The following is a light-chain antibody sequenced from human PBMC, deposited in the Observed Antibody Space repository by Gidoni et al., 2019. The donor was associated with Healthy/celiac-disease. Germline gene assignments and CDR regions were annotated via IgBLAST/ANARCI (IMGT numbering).Light chain of an antibody. CDR2: DAS. Sequence: DIQMTQSPSSLSASVGDRVTITCQASQDISNYLNWYQQKPGKAPKLLIYDASNLETGVPSRFSGSGSGTDFTFTISSLQPEDIATYYCQQYDNLPSVTFXPXTKVXIK. CDR1: QDISNY. V-gene: IGKV1-33*01. J-gene: IGKJ3*01. CDR3: QQYDNLPSVT.